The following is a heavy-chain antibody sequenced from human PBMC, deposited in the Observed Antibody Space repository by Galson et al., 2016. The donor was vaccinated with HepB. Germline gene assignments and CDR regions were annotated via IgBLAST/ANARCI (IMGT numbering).Heavy chain of an antibody. CDR2: IAPNTGNT. CDR1: GYTFSSYG. J-gene: IGHJ4*02. V-gene: IGHV1-18*01. Sequence: SVKVSCKASGYTFSSYGINWVRQAPGQGLEWMGWIAPNTGNTKSAQRLQGRITMVLDKSTRTAYMELRSLPSEDTAVDYCATGRSPGKLIRDYWGQGTLVTVSS. D-gene: IGHD2-15*01. CDR3: ATGRSPGKLIRDY.